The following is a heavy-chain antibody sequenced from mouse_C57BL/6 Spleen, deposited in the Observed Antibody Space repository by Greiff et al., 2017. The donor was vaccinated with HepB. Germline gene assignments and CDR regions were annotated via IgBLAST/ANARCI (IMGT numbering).Heavy chain of an antibody. CDR1: GYTFTSYW. J-gene: IGHJ1*03. CDR2: INPSSGYT. Sequence: VQLVESGAELAKPGASVKLSCKASGYTFTSYWMHWVKQRPGQGLEWIGYINPSSGYTKYNQKFKDKATLTADKSSSTAYMQLSSLTYEDSAVYYCARDYSNYVGYFDVWGTGTTVTVSS. V-gene: IGHV1-7*01. D-gene: IGHD2-5*01. CDR3: ARDYSNYVGYFDV.